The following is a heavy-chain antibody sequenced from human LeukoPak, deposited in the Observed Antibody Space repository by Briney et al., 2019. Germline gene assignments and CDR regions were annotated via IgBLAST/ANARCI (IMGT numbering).Heavy chain of an antibody. J-gene: IGHJ4*02. D-gene: IGHD1-26*01. CDR1: GYTFTGYY. V-gene: IGHV1-2*02. CDR2: INPNSGGT. Sequence: ASVKVSCKASGYTFTGYYMHWVRQAPGQGLEWMGWINPNSGGTNYARKFQGRVTMTRDTSISTAYMELSRLRSDDTAVYYCARESTRSYFPSLGYWGQGTLVTVSS. CDR3: ARESTRSYFPSLGY.